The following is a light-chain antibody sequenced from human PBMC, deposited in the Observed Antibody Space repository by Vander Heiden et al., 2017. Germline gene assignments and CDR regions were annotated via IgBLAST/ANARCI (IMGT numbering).Light chain of an antibody. CDR1: QGISSY. CDR2: AAS. CDR3: QQYYSYPFT. Sequence: AIRMTQSPSSFPASTGDRVTLTCRASQGISSYLAWYQQKPGKAPKLLIYAASTLQSGVPARFSGRGSGTDFTLTISCLQSEDFATYYCQQYYSYPFTCGQGTRLEIK. J-gene: IGKJ5*01. V-gene: IGKV1-8*01.